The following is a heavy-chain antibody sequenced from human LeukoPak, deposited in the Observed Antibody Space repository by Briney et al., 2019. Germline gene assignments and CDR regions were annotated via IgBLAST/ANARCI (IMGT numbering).Heavy chain of an antibody. D-gene: IGHD4-23*01. J-gene: IGHJ3*02. Sequence: GASVKVSCKASGGTFSSYAISWVRQAPGQGLEWMGGIIPIFGTANYAQKFRGRVTITADESTSTAYMELSSLRSEDTAVYYCARDAGGSDAFDIWGQGTMVTVSS. CDR1: GGTFSSYA. CDR2: IIPIFGTA. V-gene: IGHV1-69*13. CDR3: ARDAGGSDAFDI.